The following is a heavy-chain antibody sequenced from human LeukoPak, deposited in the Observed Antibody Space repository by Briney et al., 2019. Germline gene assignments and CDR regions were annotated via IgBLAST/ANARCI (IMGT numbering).Heavy chain of an antibody. V-gene: IGHV4-34*01. Sequence: SETLSLTCAVYGGSFSGYYWSWIRQPPGKGLEWIGEINHSGSINYNPSLKSRVTIPVDTSKNQFSLKLTSVTAADTAVYYCARSRIMYGSRTSVDYWGQGTLVTVSS. D-gene: IGHD3-10*01. CDR2: INHSGSI. CDR1: GGSFSGYY. J-gene: IGHJ4*02. CDR3: ARSRIMYGSRTSVDY.